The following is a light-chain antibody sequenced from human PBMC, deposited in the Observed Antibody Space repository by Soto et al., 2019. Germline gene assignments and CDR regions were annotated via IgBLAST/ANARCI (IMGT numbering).Light chain of an antibody. Sequence: QSALTQPASVSGSPGQSITLSCTGTSSDIGGYDYVSWYQRHPGKAPKLIIYDVNNRPSGVSNRFSGSKSGNTASLTISGHLAEDAAAYYSPSYASGSSHVVFGGGTKLTVL. CDR1: SSDIGGYDY. J-gene: IGLJ2*01. V-gene: IGLV2-14*01. CDR3: PSYASGSSHVV. CDR2: DVN.